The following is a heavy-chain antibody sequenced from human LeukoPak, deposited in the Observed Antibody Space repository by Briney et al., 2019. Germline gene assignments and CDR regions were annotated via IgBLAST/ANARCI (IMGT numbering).Heavy chain of an antibody. Sequence: GGSLRLSCAASGFTFSGSAMHWVRQASGKGLEWVGRIRSKANSYATAYAASVKGRFTISRDDSKNTAYLQMNSLKTEDTAVYYCTSTVTRDDYWGQGTLVTVSS. V-gene: IGHV3-73*01. J-gene: IGHJ4*02. D-gene: IGHD4-17*01. CDR1: GFTFSGSA. CDR3: TSTVTRDDY. CDR2: IRSKANSYAT.